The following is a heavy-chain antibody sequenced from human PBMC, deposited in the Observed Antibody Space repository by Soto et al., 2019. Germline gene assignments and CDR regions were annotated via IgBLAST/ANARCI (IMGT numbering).Heavy chain of an antibody. D-gene: IGHD3-22*01. CDR2: IYHSGST. CDR1: GGSISSGDYS. Sequence: QLQLQEAGSGLVKPSQTLSLTCAVSGGSISSGDYSWSWIRQPPGKGLEWIGYIYHSGSTYYNPSLKSRVTISVDRSKNQCSLKLSSVTAADTAVYYCAGSGYYTNYFDYWGQGTLGTVSS. J-gene: IGHJ4*02. CDR3: AGSGYYTNYFDY. V-gene: IGHV4-30-2*01.